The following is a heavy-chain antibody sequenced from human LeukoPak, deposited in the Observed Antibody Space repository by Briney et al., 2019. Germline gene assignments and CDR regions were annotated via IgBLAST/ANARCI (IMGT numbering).Heavy chain of an antibody. Sequence: ASVRVSCKASGGTFTSYAISWVPQAPGQGLEWMGRIIPIFGTANYAQKFQGRVTITTDESTSTAYMELSSLRSEDTAVYYCARGGYSSGTYFDYWGQGTLVTVSS. CDR3: ARGGYSSGTYFDY. D-gene: IGHD6-19*01. CDR1: GGTFTSYA. J-gene: IGHJ4*02. CDR2: IIPIFGTA. V-gene: IGHV1-69*05.